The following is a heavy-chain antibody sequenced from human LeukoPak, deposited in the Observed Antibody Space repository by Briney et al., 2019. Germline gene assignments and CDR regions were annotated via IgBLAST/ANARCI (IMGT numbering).Heavy chain of an antibody. CDR3: AIEGYYYDSSGYYDY. CDR1: GGSISSSSYY. V-gene: IGHV4-39*01. J-gene: IGHJ4*02. Sequence: SETLSLTCTVSGGSISSSSYYWGWIRQPPGKGLEWIGSIYYSGSTYYNPSLKSRVTISVDTSKNQFSLKLSSVTAADTAVYYCAIEGYYYDSSGYYDYWGQGTLVTVSS. D-gene: IGHD3-22*01. CDR2: IYYSGST.